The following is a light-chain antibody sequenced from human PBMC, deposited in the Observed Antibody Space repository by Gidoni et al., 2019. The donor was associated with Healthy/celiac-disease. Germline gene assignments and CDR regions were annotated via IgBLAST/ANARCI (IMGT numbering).Light chain of an antibody. CDR1: SSDVGGYNY. V-gene: IGLV2-8*01. J-gene: IGLJ3*02. CDR3: SSYAGSNNFWV. Sequence: QSALTHPPSASGSPGQSVTISCTGTSSDVGGYNYVSWYQQHPGKAPTSMIYEVSKRPSGVPDRFSGSKSGNTASLTVSGLQAEDEADYYGSSYAGSNNFWVFGGGTKLTV. CDR2: EVS.